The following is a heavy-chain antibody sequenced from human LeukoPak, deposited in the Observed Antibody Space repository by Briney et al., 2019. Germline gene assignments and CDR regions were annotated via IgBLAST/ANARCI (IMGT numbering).Heavy chain of an antibody. CDR2: IHTSGDT. D-gene: IGHD3-16*01. V-gene: IGHV3-53*01. CDR1: GLTGSHNY. Sequence: PGGSLRLSCAASGLTGSHNYVSWVRQAPGKGLEWVSAIHTSGDTCYADSVKGRFTISRDTSKNTLYLQINSLRVEDTAVYYCARTNAWEGVYWGQGILVTVSS. J-gene: IGHJ4*02. CDR3: ARTNAWEGVY.